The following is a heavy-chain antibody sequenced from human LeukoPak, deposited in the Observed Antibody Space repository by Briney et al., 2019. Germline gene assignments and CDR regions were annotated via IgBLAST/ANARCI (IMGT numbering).Heavy chain of an antibody. CDR1: GYTFTGYY. D-gene: IGHD3-10*01. CDR3: ARALYGSGSYQDY. J-gene: IGHJ4*02. CDR2: INPNSGGT. V-gene: IGHV1-2*02. Sequence: GSVKVSCKASGYTFTGYYMHWVRQAPGQGLEWMGWINPNSGGTNYAQKFQGRVTMTRDTSISTAYMELSRLRSDDTAVYYCARALYGSGSYQDYWGQGTLVTVSS.